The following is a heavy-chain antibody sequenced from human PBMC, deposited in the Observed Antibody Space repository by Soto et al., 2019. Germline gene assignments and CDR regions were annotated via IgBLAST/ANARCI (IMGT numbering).Heavy chain of an antibody. CDR1: GGSFSGYY. V-gene: IGHV4-34*01. CDR3: AREKYGAAGSYYPGYYYYYYMDV. D-gene: IGHD3-10*01. J-gene: IGHJ6*03. Sequence: QVQLQQWGAGLLKPSETLSLTCAVYGGSFSGYYWSWLRQPPGKGLEWIGEINHSGSTNYNPSLKSRVTISVDTSKNQFSLKLSSVTAADTAVYYCAREKYGAAGSYYPGYYYYYYMDVWGKGTTVTVSS. CDR2: INHSGST.